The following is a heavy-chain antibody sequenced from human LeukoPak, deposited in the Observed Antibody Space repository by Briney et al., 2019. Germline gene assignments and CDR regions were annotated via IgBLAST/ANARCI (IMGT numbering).Heavy chain of an antibody. CDR3: ARDPDIVVVPARPDDAFDI. CDR2: ISYDGSNK. J-gene: IGHJ3*02. D-gene: IGHD2-2*01. Sequence: GRSLRLSCAASGFTFSSYGMHWVRQAPGKGLEWVAVISYDGSNKYYADSVKGRFTISRDNSKNTLYLQMNSLRAEDTAVYYCARDPDIVVVPARPDDAFDIWGQGTMVTVSS. V-gene: IGHV3-30*03. CDR1: GFTFSSYG.